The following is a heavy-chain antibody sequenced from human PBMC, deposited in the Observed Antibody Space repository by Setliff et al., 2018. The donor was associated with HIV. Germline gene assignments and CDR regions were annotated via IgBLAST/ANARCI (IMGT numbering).Heavy chain of an antibody. CDR2: ISGGGKSI. CDR3: VKDEEYIGVVSATMNMPGYYHYYYMDV. Sequence: GGSLRLSCAASGFTFSDHYMSWIRQAPGKGLEWVSSISGGGKSIYYADSVKGRFTISRDNADRSLYLQMNSLRAEDTAVYYCVKDEEYIGVVSATMNMPGYYHYYYMDVWGKGSTVTVSS. V-gene: IGHV3-11*04. CDR1: GFTFSDHY. D-gene: IGHD2-2*01. J-gene: IGHJ6*03.